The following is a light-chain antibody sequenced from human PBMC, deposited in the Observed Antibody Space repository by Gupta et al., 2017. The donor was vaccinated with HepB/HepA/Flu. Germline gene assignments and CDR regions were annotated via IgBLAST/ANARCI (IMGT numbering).Light chain of an antibody. CDR3: QSYDSSLSGSV. CDR2: GNS. Sequence: QSVLTQPPSVSGAPGQRVTISCTGSSSNIGAGYDVHWYQQLPGTAPKLLIYGNSNRPSGVPDRFSGSKSGTSAPLAIXGXQAEDEXDYYCQSYDSSLSGSVFGGGTKLTVL. CDR1: SSNIGAGYD. V-gene: IGLV1-40*01. J-gene: IGLJ2*01.